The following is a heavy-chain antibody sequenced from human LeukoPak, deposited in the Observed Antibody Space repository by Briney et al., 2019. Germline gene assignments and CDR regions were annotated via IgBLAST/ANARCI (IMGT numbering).Heavy chain of an antibody. CDR3: ATGVLPLLENWFDP. V-gene: IGHV1-24*01. Sequence: ASVKVSCTVSGYTLTELSMHWVRQAPGKGLEWMGGFDPEDGETIYAQKFQGRVTMTEDTSTDTAYMELSSLRSEDTAVYYCATGVLPLLENWFDPWGQGTLVTVSS. J-gene: IGHJ5*02. CDR2: FDPEDGET. CDR1: GYTLTELS.